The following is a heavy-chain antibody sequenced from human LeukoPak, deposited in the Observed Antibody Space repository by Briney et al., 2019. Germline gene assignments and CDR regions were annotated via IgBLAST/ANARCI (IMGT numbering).Heavy chain of an antibody. CDR1: GYTFSGYY. D-gene: IGHD1-26*01. Sequence: ASVKVSCKASGYTFSGYYMHWVRQAPGQGPESMGWINSNSGARNYAPKFQGRVTFSRDNSISTAYMELSSLRSDDTAIYYCARGRGGATTGFDHWGQGTLVTVSS. V-gene: IGHV1-2*02. CDR3: ARGRGGATTGFDH. J-gene: IGHJ4*02. CDR2: INSNSGAR.